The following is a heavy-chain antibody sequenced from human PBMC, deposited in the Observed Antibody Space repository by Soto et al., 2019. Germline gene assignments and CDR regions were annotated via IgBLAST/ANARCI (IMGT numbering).Heavy chain of an antibody. CDR1: GYTFTSSG. Sequence: QVQLMQSGAEVKKPGASVKVSCKASGYTFTSSGLSWVRQAPGQGLAWMGWISAFNENTNYAQKLQGRVTMTTDTSTRTAYMELRSLRTDDTAVDYRGVAAHPYYFDSWGQGTLVTVSS. V-gene: IGHV1-18*01. J-gene: IGHJ4*02. CDR3: GVAAHPYYFDS. D-gene: IGHD2-15*01. CDR2: ISAFNENT.